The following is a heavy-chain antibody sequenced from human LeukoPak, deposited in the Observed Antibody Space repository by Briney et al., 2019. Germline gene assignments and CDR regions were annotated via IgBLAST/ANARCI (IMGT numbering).Heavy chain of an antibody. J-gene: IGHJ4*02. V-gene: IGHV3-21*01. CDR3: ARDPGYGDYSYYFDY. Sequence: PGGSLRLSCAASGFTFSSYAMHWVRQAPGKGLEWVSSISSSSSYIYYADSVKGRFTISRDNAKNSLYLQMNSLRAEDTAVYYRARDPGYGDYSYYFDYWGQGTLVTVSS. CDR2: ISSSSSYI. D-gene: IGHD4-17*01. CDR1: GFTFSSYA.